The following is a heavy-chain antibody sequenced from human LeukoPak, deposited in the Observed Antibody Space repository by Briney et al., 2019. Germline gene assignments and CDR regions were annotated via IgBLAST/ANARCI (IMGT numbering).Heavy chain of an antibody. J-gene: IGHJ4*02. Sequence: GGSLRLSCAASGFTFSNHAMNWVRQAPGKGLEWVSIISGNCTVTYYADSVKGRFTISRENSKSTLYLQMKSLRAEDTAVYYCAKTSVGGGRIIGSGYFDNWGQGTLVTVSS. D-gene: IGHD2-15*01. CDR3: AKTSVGGGRIIGSGYFDN. CDR1: GFTFSNHA. CDR2: ISGNCTVT. V-gene: IGHV3-23*01.